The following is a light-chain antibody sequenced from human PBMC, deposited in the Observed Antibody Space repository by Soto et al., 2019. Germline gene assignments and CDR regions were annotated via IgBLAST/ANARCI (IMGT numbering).Light chain of an antibody. Sequence: EIVLTHAPCTLSLXXGEGATLSCRASQSVSSSYLAWYQQKPGQAPRLLIYGASTRATGIPARFSGSGSGTEFTLTISSLQSEDFAVYYCHQYGSSAWTFGQGTKVDIK. CDR1: QSVSSSY. V-gene: IGKV3-20*01. CDR3: HQYGSSAWT. CDR2: GAS. J-gene: IGKJ1*01.